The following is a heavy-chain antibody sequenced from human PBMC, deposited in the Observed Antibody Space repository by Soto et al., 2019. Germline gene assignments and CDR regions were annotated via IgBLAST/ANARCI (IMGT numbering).Heavy chain of an antibody. CDR2: IYYSGST. V-gene: IGHV4-59*01. J-gene: IGHJ4*02. Sequence: SGTQRQTFTVADSSIRSYYWSWIRQSPGKGLEWIGYIYYSGSTNYNPSLKSRVTISVDTSKNQFSLKLSSVTAADSAVYFCARGGISGASCLFDYWGQGTLVTVSS. CDR3: ARGGISGASCLFDY. D-gene: IGHD2-15*01. CDR1: DSSIRSYY.